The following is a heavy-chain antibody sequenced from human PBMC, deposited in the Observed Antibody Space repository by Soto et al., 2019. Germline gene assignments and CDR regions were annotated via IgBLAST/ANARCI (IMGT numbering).Heavy chain of an antibody. CDR2: IYPVDSVT. CDR3: AGQVRAVGGKILFSSYSGMDV. CDR1: GYSFTSYW. J-gene: IGHJ6*02. V-gene: IGHV5-51*01. Sequence: PGESLKISCKGSGYSFTSYWIGWLRQMPGKGLERRGIIYPVDSVTSYSPSFQAQVPTSPDKPISTAYPQWSSLKPSDTAMNYGAGQVRAVGGKILFSSYSGMDVWGQGTTVTVSS. D-gene: IGHD6-19*01.